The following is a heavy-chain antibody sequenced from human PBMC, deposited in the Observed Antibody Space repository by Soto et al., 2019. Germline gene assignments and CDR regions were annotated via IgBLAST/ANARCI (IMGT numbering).Heavy chain of an antibody. CDR1: GGTFSSYA. CDR3: ARDLLRYCSGGSCYGGNWFDP. V-gene: IGHV1-69*01. CDR2: IIPIFGTA. D-gene: IGHD2-15*01. J-gene: IGHJ5*02. Sequence: QVQLVQSGAEVKKPGSSVKVSCKASGGTFSSYAISWVRQAPGQGLEWMGGIIPIFGTANYAQKFQGRVPITADESTSTAYMELSSLRSEDTAVYYCARDLLRYCSGGSCYGGNWFDPWGQGTLVTVSS.